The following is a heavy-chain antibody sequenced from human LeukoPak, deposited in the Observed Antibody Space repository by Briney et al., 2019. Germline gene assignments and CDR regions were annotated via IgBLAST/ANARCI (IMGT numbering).Heavy chain of an antibody. D-gene: IGHD6-19*01. V-gene: IGHV3-9*01. CDR3: AKGRSGWYPDY. J-gene: IGHJ4*02. CDR2: ISWNSGSI. Sequence: PGGSLRLSCAASGFTFDDYAIHWVRQAPGKGLEWVSGISWNSGSIGYADSVKGRFTISRDNAKNSLYLQMNSLRAEDTALYYCAKGRSGWYPDYWGQGTLVTVSS. CDR1: GFTFDDYA.